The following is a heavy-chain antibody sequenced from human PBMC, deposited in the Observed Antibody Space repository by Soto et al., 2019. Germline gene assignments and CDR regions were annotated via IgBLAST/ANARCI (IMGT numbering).Heavy chain of an antibody. D-gene: IGHD3-3*01. CDR2: IYYSGST. V-gene: IGHV4-31*03. CDR3: ARIRSRSGYYSDY. J-gene: IGHJ4*02. CDR1: GGSISRGGYY. Sequence: PSETLSLTCTVSGGSISRGGYYWSWIRQHPGKGLEWIGYIYYSGSTYYNPSLKSRVTISVDTSKNQFSLKLSSVTAADTAVYYCARIRSRSGYYSDYWGQGTLVTVSS.